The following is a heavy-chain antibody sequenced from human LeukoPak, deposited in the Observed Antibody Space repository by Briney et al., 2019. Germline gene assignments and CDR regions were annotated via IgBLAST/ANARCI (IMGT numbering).Heavy chain of an antibody. CDR2: ISGFNGHT. Sequence: ASVKVSCKASGYTFTSYGINWVRQAPGQGLEWMGWISGFNGHTKDTQKLQGRVTITADESTSTAYMELSSLRSEDTAVYYCARDSGIRLWFGELAAYGMDVWGQGTTVTVSS. V-gene: IGHV1-18*01. D-gene: IGHD3-10*01. CDR3: ARDSGIRLWFGELAAYGMDV. J-gene: IGHJ6*02. CDR1: GYTFTSYG.